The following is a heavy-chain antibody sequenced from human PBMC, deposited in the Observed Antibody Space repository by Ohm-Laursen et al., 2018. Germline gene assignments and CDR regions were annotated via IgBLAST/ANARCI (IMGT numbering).Heavy chain of an antibody. CDR1: NGARNIYY. CDR2: IYTSGGT. Sequence: SDTLSLTCSVSNGARNIYYWSWVRQPAGKGLEWIGRIYTSGGTDYNPSLESRLAMSIDKSGDRFSLKLSSVTAADTAIYYCARIPQRFTMIEEDYWGQGTLVTVSS. D-gene: IGHD3-22*01. J-gene: IGHJ4*02. CDR3: ARIPQRFTMIEEDY. V-gene: IGHV4-4*07.